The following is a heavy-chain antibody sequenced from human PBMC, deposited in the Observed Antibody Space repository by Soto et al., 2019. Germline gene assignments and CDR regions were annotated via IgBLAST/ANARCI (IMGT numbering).Heavy chain of an antibody. CDR1: GFTFGDYY. D-gene: IGHD4-17*01. J-gene: IGHJ4*02. CDR3: ARDRYGDKAFDY. CDR2: ISSSGSAI. Sequence: PGGSLRLSCAASGFTFGDYYISWIRQAPGKGLEWVSYISSSGSAIYYADSVKGRFTISRDNAKNSLYLQMNSLRAEDTAVYYCARDRYGDKAFDYRGQGTLVTV. V-gene: IGHV3-11*01.